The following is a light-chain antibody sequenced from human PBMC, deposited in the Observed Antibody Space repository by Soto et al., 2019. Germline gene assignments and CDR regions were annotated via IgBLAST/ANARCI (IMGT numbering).Light chain of an antibody. CDR3: QQANSVPLT. CDR1: QSISSW. V-gene: IGKV1-5*03. CDR2: KAS. Sequence: DIQMTQSPSTLSASVGDRVTITCRASQSISSWLAWYQQKPGKAPKLLIYKASSLESGVPSRFSGSGSGTEFTLTISSLQPDDFATYYCQQANSVPLTFGGGTKVDIK. J-gene: IGKJ4*01.